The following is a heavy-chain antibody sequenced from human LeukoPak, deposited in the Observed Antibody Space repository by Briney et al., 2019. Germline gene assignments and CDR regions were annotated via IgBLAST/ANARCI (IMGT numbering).Heavy chain of an antibody. CDR3: ARHSRGYSSSWYYFDH. Sequence: SQTLSLTCTVSGGSISSSSYYWGWIRQPPGKGLEWIGSIYYSGSTYYNPSLKSRVTISVDTSKNQFSLKLSSVTAADTAVYHCARHSRGYSSSWYYFDHWGQGTLVTVSS. CDR1: GGSISSSSYY. J-gene: IGHJ4*02. V-gene: IGHV4-39*01. CDR2: IYYSGST. D-gene: IGHD6-13*01.